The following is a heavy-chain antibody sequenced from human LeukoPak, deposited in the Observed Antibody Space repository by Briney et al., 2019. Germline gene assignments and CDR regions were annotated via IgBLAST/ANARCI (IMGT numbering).Heavy chain of an antibody. CDR1: GYTFTSYG. V-gene: IGHV1-18*01. CDR3: ARKAATADIVFPLFYYYYGMDV. J-gene: IGHJ6*02. Sequence: ASVKVSCKASGYTFTSYGISWVRQAPGQGLEWMGWISAYNGNTNYAQKLQGRVTMTTDTSTSTAYMELRSLRSDDTAVYYCARKAATADIVFPLFYYYYGMDVWGQGTTVTVSS. CDR2: ISAYNGNT. D-gene: IGHD2-15*01.